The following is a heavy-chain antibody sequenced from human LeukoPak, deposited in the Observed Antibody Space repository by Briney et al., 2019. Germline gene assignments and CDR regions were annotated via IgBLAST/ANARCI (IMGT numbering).Heavy chain of an antibody. CDR2: VKQDGSEK. CDR3: ARDYVWGSSESDY. Sequence: GGSLRLSCAASGFTFSNYWMTWFRQTPGKGLEWVGNVKQDGSEKYYVDSVKGRFTISRDNAKNSLYLQMNSLRVEDTAIYYCARDYVWGSSESDYWGQGTLVTVSS. CDR1: GFTFSNYW. V-gene: IGHV3-7*01. D-gene: IGHD7-27*01. J-gene: IGHJ4*02.